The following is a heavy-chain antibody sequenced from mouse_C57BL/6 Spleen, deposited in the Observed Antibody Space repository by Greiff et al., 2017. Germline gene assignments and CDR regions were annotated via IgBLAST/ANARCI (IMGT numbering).Heavy chain of an antibody. J-gene: IGHJ1*03. CDR3: GRQSTTLGRYFDV. Sequence: EVQRVESGGDLVKPGGSLKLSCAASGFTFSSYGMSWVRQTPDKRLEWVATISSGGSYTYYPDSVKGRFTISRDNANNTLYLQMSSRKSEDKAMDYCGRQSTTLGRYFDVWGTGTTVTVSS. D-gene: IGHD1-1*01. V-gene: IGHV5-6*01. CDR1: GFTFSSYG. CDR2: ISSGGSYT.